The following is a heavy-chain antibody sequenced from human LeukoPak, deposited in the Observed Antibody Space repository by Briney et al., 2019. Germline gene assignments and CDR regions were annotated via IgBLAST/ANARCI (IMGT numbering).Heavy chain of an antibody. CDR3: ARSDYYYMDV. CDR1: GFTFSSYA. V-gene: IGHV3-30-3*01. Sequence: PGGSLRLSCAASGFTFSSYAMHWVRQAPGKGLEWVAVISYDGSNKYYADSVKGRFTISRDNSKNTLYLQMNSLRAGDTAVYYCARSDYYYMDVWGKGTTVTVSS. CDR2: ISYDGSNK. J-gene: IGHJ6*03.